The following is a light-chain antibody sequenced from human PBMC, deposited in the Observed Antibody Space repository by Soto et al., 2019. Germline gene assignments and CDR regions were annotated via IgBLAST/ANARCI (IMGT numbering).Light chain of an antibody. Sequence: LTQPASVSGSPGQSITITCTGSASNIGGYNLVSWYQHHAGKAPKVIIYEGVKRPSGVSNRFSGFKSGTTASLTISGLQAEDEADYYCCSYVGATTYVFGSGTKVTVL. CDR3: CSYVGATTYV. CDR2: EGV. CDR1: ASNIGGYNL. V-gene: IGLV2-23*01. J-gene: IGLJ1*01.